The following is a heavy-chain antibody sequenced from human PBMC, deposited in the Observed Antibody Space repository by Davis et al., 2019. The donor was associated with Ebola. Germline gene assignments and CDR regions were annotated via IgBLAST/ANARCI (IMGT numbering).Heavy chain of an antibody. D-gene: IGHD4-17*01. V-gene: IGHV4-34*01. CDR1: GGLFSGYY. CDR2: INHSGDM. Sequence: GSLRLSCAVNGGLFSGYYWSWIRQSPGKGLEWIGGINHSGDMKLNPSLQSRVTISVDTSKNQFSLKLSSVTAADTAIYYCATSYDDYGTDYWGQGTLVTVSS. CDR3: ATSYDDYGTDY. J-gene: IGHJ4*02.